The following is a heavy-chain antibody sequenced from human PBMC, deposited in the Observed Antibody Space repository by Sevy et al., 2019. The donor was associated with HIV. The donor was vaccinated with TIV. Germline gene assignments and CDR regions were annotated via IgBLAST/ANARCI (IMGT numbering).Heavy chain of an antibody. V-gene: IGHV1-18*01. CDR3: ARGRTPKYYFDY. CDR1: GFPLITST. Sequence: ASLKVSCQASGFPLITSTVAWVRQAPGQGLQYLGWVAVYNGDTHYAQSFQGRLTMTTDTSANTAYMELRSLTSDDTAIYYCARGRTPKYYFDYWAQGSLVTVSS. CDR2: VAVYNGDT. J-gene: IGHJ4*02.